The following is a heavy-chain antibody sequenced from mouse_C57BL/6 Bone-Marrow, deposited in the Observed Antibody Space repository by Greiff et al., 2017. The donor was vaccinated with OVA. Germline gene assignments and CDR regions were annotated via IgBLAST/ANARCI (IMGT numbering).Heavy chain of an antibody. CDR1: GFNIKDYY. V-gene: IGHV14-2*01. CDR3: AHYSNYVGIGYYYAMDY. D-gene: IGHD2-5*01. J-gene: IGHJ4*01. CDR2: IDPEDGET. Sequence: EVKLVESGAELVKPGASVKLSCTASGFNIKDYYMHWVKQRTEQGLEWIGRIDPEDGETKYAPKFQGKATITADTSSNTAYLQLSSLTSEDTAVYYCAHYSNYVGIGYYYAMDYWGQGTSVTVSS.